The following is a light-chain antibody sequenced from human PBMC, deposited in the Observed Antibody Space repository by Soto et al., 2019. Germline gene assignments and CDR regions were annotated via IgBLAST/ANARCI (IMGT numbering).Light chain of an antibody. CDR2: DVN. Sequence: QSVLTQPPSASGTPGQRVTISCSGSSSNIGSYTVNWYQHVPGTAPRLLINDVNQRPSGVPDRFSGSRSDTSASLAISGLQSEDETDYYCAAWDDSLDGYVFGTGTKLTVL. CDR3: AAWDDSLDGYV. V-gene: IGLV1-44*01. J-gene: IGLJ1*01. CDR1: SSNIGSYT.